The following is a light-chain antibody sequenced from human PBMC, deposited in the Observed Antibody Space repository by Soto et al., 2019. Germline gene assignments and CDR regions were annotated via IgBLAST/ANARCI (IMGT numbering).Light chain of an antibody. CDR3: QQSDIMPGN. Sequence: DIQVTQSPSSLSASVGDRVTTTCRASQGISKFLNWYQQKPGKAPKLLIYGASSLQRGVPSRFSGSGSGTDFTLTISSLQPEDFATYYCQQSDIMPGNFGQGTKVDIK. J-gene: IGKJ2*01. V-gene: IGKV1-39*01. CDR1: QGISKF. CDR2: GAS.